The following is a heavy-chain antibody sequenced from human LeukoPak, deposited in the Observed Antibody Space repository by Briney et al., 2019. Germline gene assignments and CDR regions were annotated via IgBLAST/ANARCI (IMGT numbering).Heavy chain of an antibody. J-gene: IGHJ6*02. CDR2: ISYDGSNK. V-gene: IGHV3-30-3*01. CDR1: RFTFSSYA. D-gene: IGHD3-3*01. CDR3: ARGRNDFWSGYPYYYYGMDV. Sequence: GGSLRLSCAASRFTFSSYAIHWVRQPPGKGLEWVALISYDGSNKYYGDSVKGRFTISRDNSKNTLYLQMNSLRAEDTAVYYCARGRNDFWSGYPYYYYGMDVWGQGTTVTVSS.